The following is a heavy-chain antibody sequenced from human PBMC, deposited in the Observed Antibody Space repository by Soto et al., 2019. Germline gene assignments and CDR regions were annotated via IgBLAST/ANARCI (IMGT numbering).Heavy chain of an antibody. J-gene: IGHJ4*02. CDR2: LSGSGDNT. CDR3: TRSRGWYTFDY. Sequence: EVQLLESGGGLVQPGGSLRLSCAASGFTISNYAMGWVRQAPGKGLEWVSSLSGSGDNTYYADPVKGRVTISRDNSRDNSKNTLYLQMNSLRAEDTAVYYCTRSRGWYTFDYWGQGTLVTVSS. CDR1: GFTISNYA. D-gene: IGHD6-19*01. V-gene: IGHV3-23*01.